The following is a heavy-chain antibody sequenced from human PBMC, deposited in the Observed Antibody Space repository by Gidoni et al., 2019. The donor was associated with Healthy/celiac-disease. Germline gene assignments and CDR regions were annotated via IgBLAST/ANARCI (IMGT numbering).Heavy chain of an antibody. D-gene: IGHD2-2*01. J-gene: IGHJ4*02. V-gene: IGHV3-21*01. CDR3: ARGVVPAASPFDY. Sequence: EVQLVESGGGLLKPGGSLSLSCASSGFTFSSYSMNWVRQAPGKGLEWFSSISSSSSYIYYADSVKGRFTISRDNAKNSLYLQMNSLRAEDTAVYYCARGVVPAASPFDYWGQGTLVTVSS. CDR1: GFTFSSYS. CDR2: ISSSSSYI.